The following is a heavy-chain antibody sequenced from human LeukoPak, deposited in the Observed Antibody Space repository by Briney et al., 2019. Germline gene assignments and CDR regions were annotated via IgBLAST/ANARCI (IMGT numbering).Heavy chain of an antibody. J-gene: IGHJ3*02. V-gene: IGHV1-69*04. Sequence: SVKVSCKASGGTFSSYAISWVRQAPGQGLEWMGRIIPILGIANYAQKFQGRVTITADKSTSTAYMELSSLRSEDTAVYYCEGFGDMNDALDIWGQGTMVTVSS. D-gene: IGHD3-10*01. CDR3: EGFGDMNDALDI. CDR1: GGTFSSYA. CDR2: IIPILGIA.